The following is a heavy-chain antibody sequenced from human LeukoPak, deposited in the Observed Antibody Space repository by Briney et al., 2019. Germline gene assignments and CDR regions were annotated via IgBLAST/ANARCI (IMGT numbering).Heavy chain of an antibody. V-gene: IGHV3-21*01. J-gene: IGHJ4*02. Sequence: GGSLRLSCAASGFTFSSYNMNWVRQAPGKGLEWVSSISSSSSYFYYADSVKGRFTISRDNAKNSLFLQMNSLRAEDTAVYYCARRYYHASGVDYWGQGTLVTVSS. CDR2: ISSSSSYF. CDR3: ARRYYHASGVDY. D-gene: IGHD3-10*01. CDR1: GFTFSSYN.